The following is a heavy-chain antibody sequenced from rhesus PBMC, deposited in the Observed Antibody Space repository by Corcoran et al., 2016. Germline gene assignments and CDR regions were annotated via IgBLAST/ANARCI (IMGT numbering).Heavy chain of an antibody. D-gene: IGHD3-16*01. CDR2: IGGGWCVT. Sequence: QVQLQESGPGLVKPSETLSLTCGVSGGSISGYYYNWIRQAPGKGLEWIGYIGGGWCVTTSNPSRKSRVTISTDTAKNHLSLRRSSLTAADPAVYYCARDPASYYYSGSNNRFDVWGAGVLVTVSS. V-gene: IGHV4-165*02. J-gene: IGHJ5-1*01. CDR3: ARDPASYYYSGSNNRFDV. CDR1: GGSISGYY.